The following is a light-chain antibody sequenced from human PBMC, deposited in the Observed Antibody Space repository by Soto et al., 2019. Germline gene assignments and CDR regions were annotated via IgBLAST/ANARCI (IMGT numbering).Light chain of an antibody. CDR1: QSGSDSY. Sequence: EIVLTHSPGTLSLSPGERATLSCRASQSGSDSYLAWYQQKPGQAPRLLIYGASARALGIPDRFSGSGSGTEFSFTVTSLQSEDFAVYYCQQYDQWPITFGQGTRLEIK. CDR3: QQYDQWPIT. CDR2: GAS. V-gene: IGKV3-15*01. J-gene: IGKJ5*01.